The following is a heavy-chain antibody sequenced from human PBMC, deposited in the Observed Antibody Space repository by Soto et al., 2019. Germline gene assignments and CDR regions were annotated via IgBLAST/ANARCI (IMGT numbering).Heavy chain of an antibody. CDR3: ARDRLGYCSGGSCYPTMYYYYYMDV. J-gene: IGHJ6*03. CDR2: IYYSGST. D-gene: IGHD2-15*01. V-gene: IGHV4-31*03. CDR1: GGSISSGGYY. Sequence: SETLSLTCTVSGGSISSGGYYWSWIRQHPGKGLEWIGYIYYSGSTYYNPSLKCRVTISVDTSKNQFSLKLSSVTAADTAVYYCARDRLGYCSGGSCYPTMYYYYYMDVWGKGTTVTVSS.